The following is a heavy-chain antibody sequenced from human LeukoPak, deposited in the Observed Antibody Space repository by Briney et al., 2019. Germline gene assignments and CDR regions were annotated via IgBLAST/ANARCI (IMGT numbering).Heavy chain of an antibody. J-gene: IGHJ4*02. Sequence: PSETLSLTCTVSGGSISSYYWSWIRQPPGKGLEWIGYIYYSGSTNYNPSLKSRVTISVDTSKNQFSLKLSSVTAADTAVYYCARSSWNDPFDYWGQGTLVTVSS. CDR1: GGSISSYY. CDR2: IYYSGST. D-gene: IGHD1-1*01. V-gene: IGHV4-59*01. CDR3: ARSSWNDPFDY.